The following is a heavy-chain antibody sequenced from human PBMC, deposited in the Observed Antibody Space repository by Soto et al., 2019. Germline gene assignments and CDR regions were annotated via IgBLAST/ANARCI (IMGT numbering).Heavy chain of an antibody. CDR1: GFTFSSYG. D-gene: IGHD4-17*01. CDR2: ISYDGSNK. CDR3: ASEGGTTVVPPGGDYYYYGMDV. V-gene: IGHV3-30*03. Sequence: QVQLVESGGGVVQPGRSLRLSCAASGFTFSSYGMHWVRQAPGKGLEWVAVISYDGSNKYYADSVKGRFTISRDNSKNTLYLQMNSLRAEDTAVYYCASEGGTTVVPPGGDYYYYGMDVWGQGTTVTVSS. J-gene: IGHJ6*02.